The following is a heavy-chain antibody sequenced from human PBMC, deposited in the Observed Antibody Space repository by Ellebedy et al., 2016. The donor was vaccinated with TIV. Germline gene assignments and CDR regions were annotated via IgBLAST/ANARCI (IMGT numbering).Heavy chain of an antibody. CDR2: INFDGSGT. D-gene: IGHD4-17*01. V-gene: IGHV3-74*03. J-gene: IGHJ4*02. Sequence: PGGSLRLSCAASGFTFSNYWMHWVRQAPGKGLVWVSRINFDGSGTMYADSVKGRFTISRDNAKNMVYLQMNKLGAEDTDVYYCTRDTVDYGDYFDSWGQGALVTVSS. CDR3: TRDTVDYGDYFDS. CDR1: GFTFSNYW.